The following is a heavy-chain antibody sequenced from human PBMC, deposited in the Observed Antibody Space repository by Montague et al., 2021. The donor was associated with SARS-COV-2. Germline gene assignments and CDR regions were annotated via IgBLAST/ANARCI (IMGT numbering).Heavy chain of an antibody. CDR3: ARAWYSSSWSYFDY. CDR1: GGSISSYY. Sequence: SETLSLTCTVSGGSISSYYWSWIRQPAGKGLEWIGRINNSGSTNYNPSLKSRVTMSVDTSKNQFSLKLSSVTAADTAVYYCARAWYSSSWSYFDYWGQGTLVTVSS. V-gene: IGHV4-4*07. J-gene: IGHJ4*02. D-gene: IGHD6-13*01. CDR2: INNSGST.